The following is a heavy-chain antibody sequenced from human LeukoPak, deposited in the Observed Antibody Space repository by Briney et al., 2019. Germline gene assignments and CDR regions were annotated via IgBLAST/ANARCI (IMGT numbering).Heavy chain of an antibody. CDR1: GYTFPSFG. CDR2: ISGYNGNT. J-gene: IGHJ6*02. CDR3: ARGRYFFGSGSYYPEGMDV. V-gene: IGHV1-18*01. Sequence: GASVKVSCKASGYTFPSFGTNWVRPAPGQGLEWMGWISGYNGNTNYAQKLQGRVTMTTDTSTSTAYMELRSLRSDDTAVYYCARGRYFFGSGSYYPEGMDVWGQGTTVTVSS. D-gene: IGHD3-10*01.